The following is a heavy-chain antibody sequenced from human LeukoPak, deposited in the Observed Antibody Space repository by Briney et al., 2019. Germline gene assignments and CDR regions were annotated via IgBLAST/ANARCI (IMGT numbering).Heavy chain of an antibody. CDR3: AKGAGYSSSWYGHYFDY. D-gene: IGHD6-13*01. CDR1: GFTFSSYG. V-gene: IGHV3-30*02. Sequence: GGSLRLSCAASGFTFSSYGMHWVRQAPGKGLEWVAFIRYDGSNKYYADSVKGRFTISRDNSKNTLYLQMNSLRAEDTAVYYCAKGAGYSSSWYGHYFDYWGQGTLVTVSS. J-gene: IGHJ4*02. CDR2: IRYDGSNK.